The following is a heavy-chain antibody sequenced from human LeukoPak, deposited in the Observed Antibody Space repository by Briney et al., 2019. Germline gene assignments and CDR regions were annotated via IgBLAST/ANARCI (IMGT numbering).Heavy chain of an antibody. CDR2: IIPIFGTA. J-gene: IGHJ3*02. CDR3: ARPSVAYCGGDCYLGAFDI. CDR1: GGTFSRYA. V-gene: IGHV1-69*13. Sequence: SVKVSCKASGGTFSRYAISWVRQAPGQGLEWMGGIIPIFGTANYAQKFQGRVTITADESTSTAYMELSSLRSEDTAVYYCARPSVAYCGGDCYLGAFDIWGQGAMVTVSS. D-gene: IGHD2-21*01.